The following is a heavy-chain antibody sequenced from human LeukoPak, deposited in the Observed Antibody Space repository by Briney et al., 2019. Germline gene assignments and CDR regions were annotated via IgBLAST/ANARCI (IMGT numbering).Heavy chain of an antibody. Sequence: GGSLRLSCAASGFTFNNAWMNWVRQAPGKGLEWVAVIWYDGSNKYYADSVKGRFTISRDNSKNTLYLQMNSLRAEDTAVYYCARDRRVTETYYYYGMDVWGQGTTVTVSS. CDR3: ARDRRVTETYYYYGMDV. V-gene: IGHV3-33*08. CDR1: GFTFNNAW. D-gene: IGHD5-18*01. CDR2: IWYDGSNK. J-gene: IGHJ6*02.